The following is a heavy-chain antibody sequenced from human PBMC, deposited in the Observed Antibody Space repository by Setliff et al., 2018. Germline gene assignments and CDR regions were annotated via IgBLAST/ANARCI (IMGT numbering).Heavy chain of an antibody. CDR1: GFSISTSGMC. Sequence: SGPTLVNPTQTLTLTCTFSGFSISTSGMCVSWIRQSPGKALEWLARIDWDDDKYYSTSLKTRLTISKDTSKNQVVLTMTNMDSVDTATYYCARTVRSGSYHYYYMDVWGKGTTVTVSS. D-gene: IGHD1-26*01. J-gene: IGHJ6*03. V-gene: IGHV2-70*11. CDR3: ARTVRSGSYHYYYMDV. CDR2: IDWDDDK.